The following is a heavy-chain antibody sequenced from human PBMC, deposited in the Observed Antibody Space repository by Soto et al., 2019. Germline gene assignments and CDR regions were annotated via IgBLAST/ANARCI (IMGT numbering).Heavy chain of an antibody. Sequence: GESLKISCKGSGYSFTSYWISWVRQMPGKGLEWMGRIDPSDSYTNYSPSFQGHVTISADKSISTAYLQWSSLKASDTAMYYCARRPGSSGSYYYYGMDVWGQGTTVTVSS. CDR2: IDPSDSYT. D-gene: IGHD6-19*01. J-gene: IGHJ6*02. CDR3: ARRPGSSGSYYYYGMDV. V-gene: IGHV5-10-1*01. CDR1: GYSFTSYW.